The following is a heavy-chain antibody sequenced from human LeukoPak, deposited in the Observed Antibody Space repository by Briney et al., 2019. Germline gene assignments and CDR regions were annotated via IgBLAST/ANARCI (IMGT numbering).Heavy chain of an antibody. CDR1: GFTFSFYA. D-gene: IGHD3-22*01. CDR2: ISGSGGST. Sequence: GGSLRLSCAASGFTFSFYAMSWVRQAPGKGLEWVAVISGSGGSTFYADSVKGRFTISRDNAKNSLYLQMNSLRAEDTAVYYCARGSTHYDSSGQVPFDYWGQGTLVTVSS. V-gene: IGHV3-23*01. CDR3: ARGSTHYDSSGQVPFDY. J-gene: IGHJ4*02.